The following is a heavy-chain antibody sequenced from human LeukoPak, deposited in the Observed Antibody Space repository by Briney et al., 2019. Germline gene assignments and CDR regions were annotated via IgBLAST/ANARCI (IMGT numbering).Heavy chain of an antibody. V-gene: IGHV3-30-3*01. J-gene: IGHJ5*02. CDR1: GFTFSSYA. CDR2: ISYDGSNK. CDR3: ARTFYGSGSNNWFDP. D-gene: IGHD3-10*01. Sequence: PGGSLRRSCAASGFTFSSYAMHWVRQAPGKGLEWVAVISYDGSNKYYADSVKGRFTISRDNSKNTLYLQMNSLRAEDTAVYYCARTFYGSGSNNWFDPWGQGTLVTVSS.